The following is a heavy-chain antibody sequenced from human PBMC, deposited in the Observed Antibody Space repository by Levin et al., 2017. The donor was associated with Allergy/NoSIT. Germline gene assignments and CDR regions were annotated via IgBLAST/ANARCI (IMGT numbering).Heavy chain of an antibody. V-gene: IGHV1-2*06. CDR2: IDPDSGGT. CDR3: VRGLHLARNNYWYFDL. Sequence: ASVKVACKASGYTFTVYYMHWVRQAPGQGLEWMGRIDPDSGGTAYAQKFQGRVTMTSDTSISTANMDLSSLTSDDTAVYYCVRGLHLARNNYWYFDLWGRGTLVTVSS. D-gene: IGHD1/OR15-1a*01. CDR1: GYTFTVYY. J-gene: IGHJ2*01.